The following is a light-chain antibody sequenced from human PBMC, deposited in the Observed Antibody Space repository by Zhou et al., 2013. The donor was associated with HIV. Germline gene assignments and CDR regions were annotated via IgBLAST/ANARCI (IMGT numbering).Light chain of an antibody. CDR3: QQYHRSPCS. CDR2: AAS. V-gene: IGKV1-12*01. Sequence: DIQMTQSPSSVSASVGDRVTISCRASQGIGSWLAWYQQKPGKVPKLLIYAASTLQSGVPSRFIGSGSGTEFTLTISSLQPEDFATYYCQQYHRSPCSFGQGPNWKSN. CDR1: QGIGSW. J-gene: IGKJ2*04.